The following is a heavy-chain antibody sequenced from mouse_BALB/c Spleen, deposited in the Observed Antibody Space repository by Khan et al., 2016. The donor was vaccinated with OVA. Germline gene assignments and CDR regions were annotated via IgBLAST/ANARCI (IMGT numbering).Heavy chain of an antibody. Sequence: EVQLVESGGGLVQPGGSRKLSCAASGFTFSSYGLHWVSQAPERGLEWVAYISGDSNTIYYADTVKGRFTISRDNPRKTMVLQMTSLMADDTAMYYCATSYFYGYYFDYWGPGTTLTVSS. J-gene: IGHJ2*01. CDR1: GFTFSSYG. D-gene: IGHD1-1*01. V-gene: IGHV5-17*02. CDR2: ISGDSNTI. CDR3: ATSYFYGYYFDY.